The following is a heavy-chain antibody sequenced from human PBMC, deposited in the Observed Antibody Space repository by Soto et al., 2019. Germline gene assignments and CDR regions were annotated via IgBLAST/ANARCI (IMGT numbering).Heavy chain of an antibody. CDR3: ARTSVAGSWDYFDY. CDR1: GGAFSSYA. Sequence: GXSVKVSCKASGGAFSSYAISWVRQAPGQGLEWMGGIIPIFGTANYAQKFQGRVTITADESTSTAYMELSSLRSEDTAVYYCARTSVAGSWDYFDYWGQGTLVTVSS. D-gene: IGHD6-19*01. CDR2: IIPIFGTA. V-gene: IGHV1-69*01. J-gene: IGHJ4*02.